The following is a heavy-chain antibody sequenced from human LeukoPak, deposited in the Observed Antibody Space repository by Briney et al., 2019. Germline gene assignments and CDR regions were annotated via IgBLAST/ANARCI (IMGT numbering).Heavy chain of an antibody. V-gene: IGHV1-2*06. CDR1: GYTFTGYY. J-gene: IGHJ4*02. CDR2: INPNSGGT. CDR3: ARTVGGSYPPRFDY. Sequence: GASVKVSCKASGYTFTGYYMHWVRQAPGQGLEWMGRINPNSGGTNYAQKFQGRVTMTRDTSISTAYMELSRLRSDDTAVYYCARTVGGSYPPRFDYWGQGTLVTVSS. D-gene: IGHD1-26*01.